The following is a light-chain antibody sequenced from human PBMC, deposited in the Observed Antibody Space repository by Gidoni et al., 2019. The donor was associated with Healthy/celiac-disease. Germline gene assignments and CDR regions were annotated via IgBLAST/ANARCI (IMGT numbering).Light chain of an antibody. CDR2: AAS. V-gene: IGKV1-39*01. J-gene: IGKJ2*01. Sequence: DIQMTQSPSSLSASLGDRVTITCRSSQSISSYLNWYQQKPGKAPKLLIYAASSWQSGVQARFSGSGSGTDFTLTIISLEPEDFATYYCQQSYSTPHTFGQGTKLEIK. CDR3: QQSYSTPHT. CDR1: QSISSY.